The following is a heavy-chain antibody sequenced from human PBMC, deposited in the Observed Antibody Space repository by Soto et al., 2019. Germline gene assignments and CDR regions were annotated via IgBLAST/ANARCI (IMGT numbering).Heavy chain of an antibody. V-gene: IGHV3-7*03. CDR1: GFTFSSYW. D-gene: IGHD3-22*01. J-gene: IGHJ4*02. Sequence: GGSLRISCAASGFTFSSYWMSWVRQAPGKGLEWVANIKQDGSEKYYVDSVKGRFTISRDNSKNTLYLQMNSLRAEDTAVYYCAKNPGYYYDSTGYHFDYWGQGT. CDR2: IKQDGSEK. CDR3: AKNPGYYYDSTGYHFDY.